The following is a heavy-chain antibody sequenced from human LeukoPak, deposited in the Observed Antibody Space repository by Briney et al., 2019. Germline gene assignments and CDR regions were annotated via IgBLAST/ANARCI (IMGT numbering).Heavy chain of an antibody. V-gene: IGHV3-21*01. D-gene: IGHD2-2*01. J-gene: IGHJ4*02. CDR1: GFIFSTYT. CDR2: ITSGSIYI. Sequence: PGGSLRLSCAASGFIFSTYTMNWVRKAPGKGLEWVSSITSGSIYISYADSLKGRFTVSRDNARNSLYLQMNSLRAEDTAVYYCARDACSSTSCFRDSWGQGTLVTVSS. CDR3: ARDACSSTSCFRDS.